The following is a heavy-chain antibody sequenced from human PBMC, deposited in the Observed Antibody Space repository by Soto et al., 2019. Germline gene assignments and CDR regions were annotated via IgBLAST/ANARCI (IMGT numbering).Heavy chain of an antibody. CDR3: ARPLGGEGAFDI. CDR1: GGSISSSSYY. Sequence: QLQLQESGPGLVKPSETLSLTCTVSGGSISSSSYYWRWIRQPPGKGLEWIGSIYYSGSTYYNPSLKSRVTISVDTSKNQFSLKLSSVTAADTAVYYCARPLGGEGAFDIWGQGTMVTVSS. J-gene: IGHJ3*02. V-gene: IGHV4-39*01. CDR2: IYYSGST. D-gene: IGHD3-3*01.